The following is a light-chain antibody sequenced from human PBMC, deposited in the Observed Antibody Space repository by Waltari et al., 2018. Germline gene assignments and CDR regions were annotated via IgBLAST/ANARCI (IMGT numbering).Light chain of an antibody. CDR2: SAS. Sequence: SCMAGRGVSYYLAWYQQRPGQAPRLRIYSASSRATGIPSRFSGSGSETDFTLTISSLEPEDFAVYYCQQRRTWPLTFGGGTKVEI. J-gene: IGKJ4*01. CDR3: QQRRTWPLT. V-gene: IGKV3-11*01. CDR1: RGVSYY.